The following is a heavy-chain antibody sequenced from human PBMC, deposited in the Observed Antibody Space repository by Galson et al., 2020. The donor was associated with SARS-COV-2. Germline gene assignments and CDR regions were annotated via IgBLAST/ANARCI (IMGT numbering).Heavy chain of an antibody. D-gene: IGHD3-10*01. CDR3: ASHSGDYYGSGSYFDY. Sequence: KIGESLKISCKGSGYSFTSYWIGWVRQMPGKGLEWMGIIYPGDSDTRYSPSFQGQVTISADKSISTAYLQWSSLKASDTAMYYCASHSGDYYGSGSYFDYWGQGTLVTVSS. J-gene: IGHJ4*02. CDR2: IYPGDSDT. V-gene: IGHV5-51*01. CDR1: GYSFTSYW.